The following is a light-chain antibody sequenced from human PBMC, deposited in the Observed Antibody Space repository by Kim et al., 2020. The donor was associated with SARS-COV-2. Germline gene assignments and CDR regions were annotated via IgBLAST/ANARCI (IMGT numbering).Light chain of an antibody. CDR3: HQYDLPPWA. V-gene: IGKV3-20*01. Sequence: SPGEEPPLPCLASQSVSSSSLAWYQHKPGQAPRLLIYGTSNRATGIPDRFSGSGSETDFTLSISRLEPEDFAVFYCHQYDLPPWAFGQGTKVDIK. CDR1: QSVSSSS. J-gene: IGKJ1*01. CDR2: GTS.